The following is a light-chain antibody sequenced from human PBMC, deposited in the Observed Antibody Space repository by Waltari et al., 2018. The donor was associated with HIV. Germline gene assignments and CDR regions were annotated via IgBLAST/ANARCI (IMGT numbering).Light chain of an antibody. J-gene: IGLJ3*02. CDR1: SSDIGTYNH. CDR2: DVN. CDR3: SSYITTGTIL. V-gene: IGLV2-14*03. Sequence: QSALTQPASVSGSLGQSITISCIGSSSDIGTYNHVSWYQRYPDEAPLRLIRDVNTRHSGIPFRFSASKSGKAATLTISGLQAEDEADYYCSSYITTGTILFGGGTKVTVL.